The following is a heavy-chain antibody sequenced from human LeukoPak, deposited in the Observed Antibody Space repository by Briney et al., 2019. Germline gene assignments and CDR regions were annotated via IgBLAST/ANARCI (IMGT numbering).Heavy chain of an antibody. D-gene: IGHD2-21*02. V-gene: IGHV3-48*03. CDR2: ISSSGNTI. CDR3: ARADCGGDCYSGHSYFAH. J-gene: IGHJ4*01. CDR1: GFTFSTYE. Sequence: GGSLRLSCAAFGFTFSTYEMNWVRQAPGKGLEWVSYISSSGNTIYYADSVKGRFTISRDNAKKSLYLQMNSLRADDTAVYYCARADCGGDCYSGHSYFAHWGHGIPVTVSS.